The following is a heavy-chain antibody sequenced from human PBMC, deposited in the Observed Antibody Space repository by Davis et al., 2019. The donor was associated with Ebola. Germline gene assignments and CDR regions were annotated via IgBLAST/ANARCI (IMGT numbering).Heavy chain of an antibody. Sequence: GESLKIPCAASGFTFSSYWMSWVRQAPGKGLEWVANIKQDGSEKYYVDSVKGRFTISRDNAKNSLYLQMNSLRDEDTAVYYCARALAVAGLYYYYGMDVWGQGTTVTVSS. V-gene: IGHV3-7*01. CDR3: ARALAVAGLYYYYGMDV. CDR2: IKQDGSEK. D-gene: IGHD6-19*01. J-gene: IGHJ6*02. CDR1: GFTFSSYW.